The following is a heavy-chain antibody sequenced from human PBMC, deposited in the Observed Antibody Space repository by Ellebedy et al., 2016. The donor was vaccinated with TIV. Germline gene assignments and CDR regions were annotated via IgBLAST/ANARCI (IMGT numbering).Heavy chain of an antibody. D-gene: IGHD1-26*01. CDR3: ARDGFVGAFDF. CDR1: GGSINGYY. Sequence: MPSETLSLTCTVSGGSINGYYWSWVRQPPGKGLDWIGYIDYSGSTNYNPSLKSRVTISVDTSKNHFSLKLSSVTAADTAVYYCARDGFVGAFDFWGQGSLVTVSS. V-gene: IGHV4-59*01. CDR2: IDYSGST. J-gene: IGHJ4*02.